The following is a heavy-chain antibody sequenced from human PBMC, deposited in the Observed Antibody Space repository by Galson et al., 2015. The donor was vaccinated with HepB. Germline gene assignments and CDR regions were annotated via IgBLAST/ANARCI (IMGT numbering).Heavy chain of an antibody. CDR2: INPGSGHV. CDR1: GYRFINYG. CDR3: ARVVPANYGMDV. V-gene: IGHV1-3*01. J-gene: IGHJ6*02. Sequence: SVKVSCKALGYRFINYGMHWVRQAPGQRLEWMGWINPGSGHVKYSQKFQGRVTITGDTSASTGYMELRSLRSDDTAVYYCARVVPANYGMDVWGQGTTVTVSS. D-gene: IGHD2-2*01.